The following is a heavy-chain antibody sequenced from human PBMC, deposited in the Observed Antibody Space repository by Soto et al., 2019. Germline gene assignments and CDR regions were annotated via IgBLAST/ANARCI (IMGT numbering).Heavy chain of an antibody. CDR1: GYTFTSYD. CDR2: MNPNSGNT. CDR3: AREAVGGTAFDI. V-gene: IGHV1-8*01. J-gene: IGHJ3*02. Sequence: ASVTVSCKASGYTFTSYDSNWARQATGQGLEWLGWMNPNSGNTGYAQKFQGRVTMTRNTSISTAYMELSSLRSEDTSVYYCAREAVGGTAFDIWGQGTMVPISS. D-gene: IGHD1-26*01.